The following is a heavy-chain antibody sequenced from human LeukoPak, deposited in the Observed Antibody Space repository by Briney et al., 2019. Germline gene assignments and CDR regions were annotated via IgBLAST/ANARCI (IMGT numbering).Heavy chain of an antibody. Sequence: SETLSLTCTVSGGSISSYYWSWIRQPPGKGLEWIGYIYTSGSTNYNPSLKSRVTISVDTSKNQFSLKLSSVTAADTAVYYCARSRDGYNYGLFDYWGQGTLVTVSS. V-gene: IGHV4-4*09. J-gene: IGHJ4*02. CDR3: ARSRDGYNYGLFDY. CDR2: IYTSGST. D-gene: IGHD5-24*01. CDR1: GGSISSYY.